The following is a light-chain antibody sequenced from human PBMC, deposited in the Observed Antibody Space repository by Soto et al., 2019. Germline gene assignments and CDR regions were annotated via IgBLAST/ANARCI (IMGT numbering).Light chain of an antibody. CDR2: GAS. Sequence: EVVLTQSPGNLSLSAGERATLSCRASQSVSSSYLAWYQQKPGQAPRLLIYGASNRATGIPDRFSGSGSGTDFTLTISRLEPEDFAVYYCQQYGSSGTFGQGTKVDIK. CDR3: QQYGSSGT. V-gene: IGKV3-20*01. J-gene: IGKJ1*01. CDR1: QSVSSSY.